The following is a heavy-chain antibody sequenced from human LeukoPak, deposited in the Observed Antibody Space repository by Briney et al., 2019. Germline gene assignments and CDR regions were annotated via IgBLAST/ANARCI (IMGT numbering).Heavy chain of an antibody. Sequence: GGSLRLSCAASGFTFSSYGMHWVPQAPGKGLEWVAVISYDGSNKYYADSVKGRFTISRDNSKYTLYLQMNSLRPEDTAVYYCAKDRSSGWYSFQHWGQGTLVSVSS. CDR1: GFTFSSYG. D-gene: IGHD6-19*01. J-gene: IGHJ1*01. V-gene: IGHV3-30*18. CDR3: AKDRSSGWYSFQH. CDR2: ISYDGSNK.